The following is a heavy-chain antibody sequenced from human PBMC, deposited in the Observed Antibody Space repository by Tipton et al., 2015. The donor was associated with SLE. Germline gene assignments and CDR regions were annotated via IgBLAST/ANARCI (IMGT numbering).Heavy chain of an antibody. Sequence: TLSLTCAVSGGSISSYYWSWIRQPPGKGLEWIGYIYYSGSTNYNPSLKSRVTISVDTSKYQFSLKLSSVTAADTAVYYCSTREGGFYYFDYWGQGTLVTVSS. CDR2: IYYSGST. CDR3: STREGGFYYFDY. D-gene: IGHD5-24*01. V-gene: IGHV4-59*12. CDR1: GGSISSYY. J-gene: IGHJ4*02.